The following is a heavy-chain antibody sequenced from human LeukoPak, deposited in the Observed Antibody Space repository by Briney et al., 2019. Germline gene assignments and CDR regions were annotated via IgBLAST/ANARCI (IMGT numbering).Heavy chain of an antibody. V-gene: IGHV3-23*01. Sequence: GGSLRLSCAASGFSFSSYVMTWARQAPGKGLEWVSGISGTGGRIYYVDSVKGRFTISRDNFQSTLYLEMNSLRVEDTAVYYCAKAGLSYDSSGLDYWGQGALVIVSS. D-gene: IGHD3-22*01. CDR2: ISGTGGRI. J-gene: IGHJ4*02. CDR1: GFSFSSYV. CDR3: AKAGLSYDSSGLDY.